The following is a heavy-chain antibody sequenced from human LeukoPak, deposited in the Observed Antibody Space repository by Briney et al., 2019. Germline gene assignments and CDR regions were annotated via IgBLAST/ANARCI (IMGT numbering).Heavy chain of an antibody. V-gene: IGHV4-38-2*02. CDR1: GGSISSGYY. CDR3: ARDKRDGYYDYVWGSYRSHFDY. D-gene: IGHD3-16*02. J-gene: IGHJ4*02. Sequence: SETLSLTCTVSGGSISSGYYWGWIRQPPGKGLEWIGSIYYSGSTYYNPSLKSRVTISVDTSKNQFSLKLSSVTAADTAVYYCARDKRDGYYDYVWGSYRSHFDYWGQGTLVTVSS. CDR2: IYYSGST.